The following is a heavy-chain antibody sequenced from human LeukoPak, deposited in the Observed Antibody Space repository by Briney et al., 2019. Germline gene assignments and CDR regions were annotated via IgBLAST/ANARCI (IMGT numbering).Heavy chain of an antibody. CDR2: INSDGSNT. Sequence: GGSLRLSCTTSGFTVTNYWMHWVRQAPGKGLVWVSRINSDGSNTNYAGSVKGRFTISRDSARNTLYLQMNSLRAEDTAVYYCAGGLSDYYYTVGYWGQGTLVTVSS. CDR1: GFTVTNYW. D-gene: IGHD3-22*01. J-gene: IGHJ4*02. CDR3: AGGLSDYYYTVGY. V-gene: IGHV3-74*01.